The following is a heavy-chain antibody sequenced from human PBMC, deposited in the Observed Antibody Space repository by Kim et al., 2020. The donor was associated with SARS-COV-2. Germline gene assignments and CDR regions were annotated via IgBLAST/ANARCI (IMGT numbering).Heavy chain of an antibody. V-gene: IGHV5-51*01. CDR2: IYPGDSDT. J-gene: IGHJ3*02. Sequence: GESLKISCKGSGYSFTSYWIGWVRQMPGKGLEWMGIIYPGDSDTRYSPSFQGQVTISADKSISTAYLQWSSLKASDTAMYYCARSWFGELLYASRGGAHAFDIWGQGTMVTVSS. CDR3: ARSWFGELLYASRGGAHAFDI. D-gene: IGHD3-10*01. CDR1: GYSFTSYW.